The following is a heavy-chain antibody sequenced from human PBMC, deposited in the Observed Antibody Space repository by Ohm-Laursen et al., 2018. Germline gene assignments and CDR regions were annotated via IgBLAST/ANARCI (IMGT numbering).Heavy chain of an antibody. D-gene: IGHD1-26*01. CDR2: IYYSGST. V-gene: IGHV4-59*01. CDR3: AGDSGSYYFDY. CDR1: GGSISSYY. Sequence: GTLSLTCTVSGGSISSYYWSWIRQPPGKGLEWIGYIYYSGSTNYNPSLKSRVTISVDTSKNQFSLKLSSVTAADTAVYYCAGDSGSYYFDYWGQGTLVTVSS. J-gene: IGHJ4*02.